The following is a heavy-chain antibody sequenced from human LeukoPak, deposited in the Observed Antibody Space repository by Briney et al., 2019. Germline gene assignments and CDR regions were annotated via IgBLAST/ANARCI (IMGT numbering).Heavy chain of an antibody. V-gene: IGHV4-39*07. Sequence: PSETLSLACTVSGASITIGAESYHWGWIRQPPGKGLEWIGTIYYTGISYYNPSLESRVTSSLDTSKNQFSLTLNSVTAADTAVYYCVRADYNGGNPGSFDIWGRGTMVTVSS. CDR1: GASITIGAESYH. D-gene: IGHD2-8*01. CDR3: VRADYNGGNPGSFDI. CDR2: IYYTGIS. J-gene: IGHJ3*02.